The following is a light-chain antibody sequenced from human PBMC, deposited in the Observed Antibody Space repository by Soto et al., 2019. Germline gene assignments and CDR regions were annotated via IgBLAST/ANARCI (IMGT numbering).Light chain of an antibody. CDR1: QSISSY. CDR2: AAS. Sequence: DIQMTQSPSSLSASVGDRVTITCRASQSISSYLNWYQQKPGKAPKLLIYAASSLQSGVPSRFSGSGSGTYFTLTISSLQPEAFATYYCQQSYSTPPVTFGQGTKVEIK. J-gene: IGKJ1*01. V-gene: IGKV1-39*01. CDR3: QQSYSTPPVT.